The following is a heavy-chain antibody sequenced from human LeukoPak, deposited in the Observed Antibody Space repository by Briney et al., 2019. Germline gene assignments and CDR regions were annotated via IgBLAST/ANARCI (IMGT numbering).Heavy chain of an antibody. CDR3: ARDGTAPGLYFDL. CDR2: IRQDGNEK. D-gene: IGHD6-13*01. J-gene: IGHJ4*01. CDR1: GFTFSSYW. V-gene: IGHV3-7*01. Sequence: PGGSLRLSCAVSGFTFSSYWMNWFRQAPGKGLEWVASIRQDGNEKSYVDSVKGRFTISRDNTKDSLYLQIDSLRAEDTAMYFCARDGTAPGLYFDLWGQGTLVTVSS.